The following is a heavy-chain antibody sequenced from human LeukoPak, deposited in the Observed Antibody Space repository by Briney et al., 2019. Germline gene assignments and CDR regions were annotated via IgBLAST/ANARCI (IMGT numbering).Heavy chain of an antibody. CDR2: MYTSGST. J-gene: IGHJ4*02. CDR1: GGSISSYY. V-gene: IGHV4-4*07. D-gene: IGHD3-22*01. CDR3: ARGRGEYYYDSSGFYYDY. Sequence: SETLSLTCTVSGGSISSYYWSWIRQPAGKGLEWIGRMYTSGSTNYNPSLKGRVTMSVDTSTNQFSLKLSSVTAADTAVYYCARGRGEYYYDSSGFYYDYWGQGTLVTVSS.